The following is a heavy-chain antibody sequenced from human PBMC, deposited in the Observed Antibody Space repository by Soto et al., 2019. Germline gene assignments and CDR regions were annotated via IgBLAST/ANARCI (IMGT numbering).Heavy chain of an antibody. J-gene: IGHJ6*02. D-gene: IGHD1-1*01. Sequence: ASVEVSCKASGYTFSISYMHWVRQAPGQGLEWMGIINPSGGSTSYAQKFQRRVTMTRDTSTSTVYMELSSLRSEDTAVYYCAREWSGTNYYYYGMDVWGQGTTVTVSS. V-gene: IGHV1-46*01. CDR2: INPSGGST. CDR3: AREWSGTNYYYYGMDV. CDR1: GYTFSISY.